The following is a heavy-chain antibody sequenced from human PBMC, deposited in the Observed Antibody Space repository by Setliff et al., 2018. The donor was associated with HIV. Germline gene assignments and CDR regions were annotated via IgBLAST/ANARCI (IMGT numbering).Heavy chain of an antibody. Sequence: GGSLRLSCAASGFTFNSYAMHWVRQAPGKGLEWVAVISYDGSNKYYADSVKGRFTISRDNSKNTLYLQMNSLRAEDTAVYYCARDKRASFDGLDVWGQGTTVTVSS. CDR2: ISYDGSNK. CDR3: ARDKRASFDGLDV. V-gene: IGHV3-30*04. CDR1: GFTFNSYA. J-gene: IGHJ6*02.